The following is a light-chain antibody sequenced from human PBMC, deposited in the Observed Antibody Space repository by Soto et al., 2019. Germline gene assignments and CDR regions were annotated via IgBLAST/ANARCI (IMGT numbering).Light chain of an antibody. CDR1: QSVSSSY. Sequence: EIVLTQSPGTLSLSAGERATLSCRASQSVSSSYLAWYQQKPGQAPRLLIYGASSRATGIPDRFSGSGSGTDFTLTISRLEPEDFAVYYCQQYGSSRLTFGGGTKV. V-gene: IGKV3-20*01. J-gene: IGKJ4*01. CDR2: GAS. CDR3: QQYGSSRLT.